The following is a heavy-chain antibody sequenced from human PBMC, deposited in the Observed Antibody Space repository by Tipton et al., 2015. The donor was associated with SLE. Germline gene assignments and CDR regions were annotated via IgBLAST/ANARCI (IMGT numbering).Heavy chain of an antibody. CDR2: ISYSGST. CDR1: GGSISHYY. V-gene: IGHV4-59*08. Sequence: LRLSCSVSGGSISHYYWSWIRQPPGKGLEWIGYISYSGSTNYNPSLKSRVTISLDTSKNQISLRLSSVTAPDTAVYYCARDSPTVAGTFDSWGQGTLVIVSA. J-gene: IGHJ4*02. D-gene: IGHD6-19*01. CDR3: ARDSPTVAGTFDS.